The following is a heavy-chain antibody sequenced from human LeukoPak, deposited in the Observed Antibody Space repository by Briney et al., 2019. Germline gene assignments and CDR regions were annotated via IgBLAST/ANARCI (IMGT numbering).Heavy chain of an antibody. D-gene: IGHD5-24*01. Sequence: GSLRLSCAASGFTFSSYSMDWVRQAPGKGLEWVSYISSSSSTIYYADSVKGRFTISRDNAKNSLYLQMNSLSAEDTAVYYCAREVVEMATIGSYYYYYMDVWGKGTTVTVSS. CDR3: AREVVEMATIGSYYYYYMDV. J-gene: IGHJ6*03. CDR1: GFTFSSYS. CDR2: ISSSSSTI. V-gene: IGHV3-48*01.